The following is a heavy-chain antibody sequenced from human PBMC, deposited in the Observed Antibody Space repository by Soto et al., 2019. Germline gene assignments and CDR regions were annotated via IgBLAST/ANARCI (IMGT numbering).Heavy chain of an antibody. Sequence: QVQLQESGPGLVKPSETLSLTCTVSGGSISSYYWSWIRQPPGKGLEWIGYVYYRGSTNYNPSLKSRVTISVDTSKNQFSLKLSSVTAADTAMYYCARLQYSSSHFDYWGQGTLVTVSS. CDR2: VYYRGST. CDR1: GGSISSYY. D-gene: IGHD6-6*01. V-gene: IGHV4-59*08. J-gene: IGHJ4*02. CDR3: ARLQYSSSHFDY.